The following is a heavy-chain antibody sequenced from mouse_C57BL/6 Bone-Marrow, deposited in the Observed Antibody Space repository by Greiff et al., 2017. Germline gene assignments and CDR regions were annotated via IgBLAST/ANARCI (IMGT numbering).Heavy chain of an antibody. Sequence: QVQLQQSGAELARPGASVKMSCKASGYTFTSYTMHWVKQRPGQGLEWIGYINPSSGYTTYNQKFKDKATLTADNSASTAYMQLSSLTSEDSAVYYCARLGSSPFDYWGQGTTLTVSS. D-gene: IGHD1-3*01. CDR2: INPSSGYT. CDR3: ARLGSSPFDY. V-gene: IGHV1-4*01. J-gene: IGHJ2*01. CDR1: GYTFTSYT.